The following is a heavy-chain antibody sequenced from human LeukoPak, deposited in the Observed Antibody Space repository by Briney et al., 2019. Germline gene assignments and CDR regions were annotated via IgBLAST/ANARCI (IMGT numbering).Heavy chain of an antibody. D-gene: IGHD6-13*01. CDR3: ARGIAAAPVGY. V-gene: IGHV1-18*01. CDR1: GGTFSSYA. Sequence: ASVKVSCKASGGTFSSYAISWVRQAPGQGLEWMGWISAYNGNTNYAQKLQGRVTMTTDTSTSTAYMELRSLRSDDTAVYYCARGIAAAPVGYWGQGTLVTVSS. CDR2: ISAYNGNT. J-gene: IGHJ4*02.